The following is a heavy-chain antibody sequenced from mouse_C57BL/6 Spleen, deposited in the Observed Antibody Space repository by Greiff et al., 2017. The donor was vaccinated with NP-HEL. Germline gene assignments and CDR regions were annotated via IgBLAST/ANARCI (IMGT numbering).Heavy chain of an antibody. CDR1: GYTFTDYE. CDR2: IDPETGGT. J-gene: IGHJ2*01. Sequence: QVQLQQSGAELVRPGASVTLSCKASGYTFTDYEMHWVKQTPVHGLEWIGAIDPETGGTAYNQKFKGKAILTADKSSSTAYMELRSLTSEDSAVYYCTRGRGYFDYWGQGTTLTVSS. CDR3: TRGRGYFDY. V-gene: IGHV1-15*01.